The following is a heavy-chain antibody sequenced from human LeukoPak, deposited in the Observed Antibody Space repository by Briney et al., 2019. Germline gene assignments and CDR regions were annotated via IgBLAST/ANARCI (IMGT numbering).Heavy chain of an antibody. CDR2: IYNSGST. V-gene: IGHV4-4*07. CDR1: GGSISSYY. J-gene: IGHJ6*03. Sequence: SETLSLTCTVSGGSISSYYWSWIRQPAGKGLEWIGRIYNSGSTNYNPSLKSRVTMSVDTSKNHFSLKLSSVTAADTAVYYCAREVRGFTGMVRGYSYYYMDVWGKGTMVTISS. D-gene: IGHD5-18*01. CDR3: AREVRGFTGMVRGYSYYYMDV.